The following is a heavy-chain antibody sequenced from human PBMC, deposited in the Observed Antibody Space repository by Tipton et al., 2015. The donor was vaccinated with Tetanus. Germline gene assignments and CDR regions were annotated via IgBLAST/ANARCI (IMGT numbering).Heavy chain of an antibody. D-gene: IGHD2-8*01. CDR1: GGSITSSIDY. V-gene: IGHV4-39*02. Sequence: TLSLTCTVSGGSITSSIDYWGWVRQPPGKGLEWIGSVYYSGSTSYNPSLKSRVTMSVDTSKNQFSLMLNSATAADTAIYYCARDHRLSASYAGWFDPWGQGTLVTVSS. J-gene: IGHJ5*02. CDR2: VYYSGST. CDR3: ARDHRLSASYAGWFDP.